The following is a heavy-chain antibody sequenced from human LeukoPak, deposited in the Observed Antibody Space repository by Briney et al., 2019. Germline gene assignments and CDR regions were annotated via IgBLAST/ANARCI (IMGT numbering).Heavy chain of an antibody. CDR2: IKQDGSEK. Sequence: GGSLRLSCAASGFTFSSYWMSWVRQAPGKGLEWVANIKQDGSEKYYVDSVKGRFTISRDNAKNSLYLQMNSLRAEDTAVYYCARDLYYYDSSGYNYFDYWGQGTLVTVSS. D-gene: IGHD3-22*01. CDR3: ARDLYYYDSSGYNYFDY. CDR1: GFTFSSYW. V-gene: IGHV3-7*03. J-gene: IGHJ4*02.